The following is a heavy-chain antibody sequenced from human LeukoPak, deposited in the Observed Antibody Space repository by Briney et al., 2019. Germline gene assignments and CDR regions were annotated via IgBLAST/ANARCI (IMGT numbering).Heavy chain of an antibody. Sequence: GGSLRLSCAASGFTFSSYSMNWVRQAPGKGLEWVSSISSSSRYIYYADSVKGRFTISRDNAKNSLYLQMNSLRAEDTALYYCAKDIGEGSGYYERYMDVWGKGTTVTISS. CDR1: GFTFSSYS. J-gene: IGHJ6*03. CDR2: ISSSSRYI. CDR3: AKDIGEGSGYYERYMDV. V-gene: IGHV3-21*04. D-gene: IGHD3-22*01.